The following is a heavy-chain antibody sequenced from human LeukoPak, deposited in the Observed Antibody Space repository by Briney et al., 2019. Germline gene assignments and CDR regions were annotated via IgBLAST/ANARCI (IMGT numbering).Heavy chain of an antibody. CDR3: VKGSGTHYYFYYMDV. CDR2: ISGTGSAV. J-gene: IGHJ6*03. CDR1: GFSFITYA. V-gene: IGHV3-48*03. D-gene: IGHD1-26*01. Sequence: GGSLRLSCVASGFSFITYAMNWVGQAPGKGLGGVSGISGTGSAVGYADSVKRRFPVSRDPSKRTVYLQMSDLRVDDTATYYCVKGSGTHYYFYYMDVWGKGTPVTVSS.